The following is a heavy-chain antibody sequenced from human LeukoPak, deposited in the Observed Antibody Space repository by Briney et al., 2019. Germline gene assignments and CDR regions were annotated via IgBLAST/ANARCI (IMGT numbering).Heavy chain of an antibody. CDR1: GGSISSSSYY. D-gene: IGHD3-9*01. J-gene: IGHJ4*02. CDR3: AREAYDILTGYYWNYFDY. CDR2: IYYSGST. V-gene: IGHV4-39*07. Sequence: PSETLSLTCTVSGGSISSSSYYWGWIRQPPGKGLEWIGSIYYSGSTYYNPSLKSRVTISVDTSKNQFSLKLSSVTAADTAVYYCAREAYDILTGYYWNYFDYWGQGTLVTVSS.